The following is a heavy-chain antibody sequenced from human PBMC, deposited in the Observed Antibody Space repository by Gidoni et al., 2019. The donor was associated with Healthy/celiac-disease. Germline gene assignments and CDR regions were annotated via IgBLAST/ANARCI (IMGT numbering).Heavy chain of an antibody. Sequence: QVQLVQSGAAVKKPGASVKVSCKASGSTFTGYYMPWVRQAPGQGLEWMGWINPNSGGTNYAQKFQGRVTMTRDTSISTAYMELSRLRSDDTAVYYCASGTMAIVVVPAASGGGMDVWGQGTTVTVSS. J-gene: IGHJ6*02. CDR1: GSTFTGYY. D-gene: IGHD2-2*01. CDR2: INPNSGGT. CDR3: ASGTMAIVVVPAASGGGMDV. V-gene: IGHV1-2*02.